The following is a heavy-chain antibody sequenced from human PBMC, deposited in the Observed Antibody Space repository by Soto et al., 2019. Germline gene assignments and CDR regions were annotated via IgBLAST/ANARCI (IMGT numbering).Heavy chain of an antibody. CDR1: GFSLSTPSGVG. D-gene: IGHD3-16*01. J-gene: IGHJ4*02. CDR2: IYWDDEN. CDR3: AHILGIVGDYEGFDY. V-gene: IGHV2-5*02. Sequence: QITLKESGPTLVKPTQTLTLTCTFSGFSLSTPSGVGVGWIRQPPGKALEWLAFIYWDDENRYSPSLKSRLTITKDTSKNQVVLIMTNMDPVDTATYYCAHILGIVGDYEGFDYWGQGALVTVSS.